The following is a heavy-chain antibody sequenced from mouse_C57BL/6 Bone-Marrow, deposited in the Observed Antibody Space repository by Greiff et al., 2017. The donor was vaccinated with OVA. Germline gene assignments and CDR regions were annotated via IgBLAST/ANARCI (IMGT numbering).Heavy chain of an antibody. J-gene: IGHJ2*01. CDR3: TRGLLSFDY. V-gene: IGHV14-3*01. CDR2: IDPATGNT. CDR1: GFNIKNNY. D-gene: IGHD2-3*01. Sequence: EVQLQQSVAELVRPGASVTLSCTASGFNIKNNYMHWVKQTPEQGLEWIGRIDPATGNTTSAPKFQGKAIITADTSSNTAYLQLRSLTSEDTAVYYCTRGLLSFDYWGQGTTLTVSS.